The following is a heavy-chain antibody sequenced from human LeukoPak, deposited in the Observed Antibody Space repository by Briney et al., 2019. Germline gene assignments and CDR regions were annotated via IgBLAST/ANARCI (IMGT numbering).Heavy chain of an antibody. D-gene: IGHD1-7*01. CDR2: INPSGGST. Sequence: ASVTVSFTSSGYTFTNYFMHWVRQAPGQGLEWMGIINPSGGSTSYAQKFQGRVTMTSATSTSTVYMELSSLRSEDTAVYYCARVELNYGMDVWGQGTTVTVSS. J-gene: IGHJ6*02. CDR1: GYTFTNYF. CDR3: ARVELNYGMDV. V-gene: IGHV1-46*01.